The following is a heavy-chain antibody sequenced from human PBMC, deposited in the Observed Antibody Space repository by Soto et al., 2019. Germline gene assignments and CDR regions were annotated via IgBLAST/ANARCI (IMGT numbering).Heavy chain of an antibody. Sequence: SVKVSCKASGGTFSSYAISWVRQAPGQGLEWMGGIIPIFGTANYAQKFQGRVTITADESTSTAYMELSSLRSEDTAVYYCAREYYYGSGREYNWFDPWGQGTQVTVSS. CDR2: IIPIFGTA. V-gene: IGHV1-69*13. D-gene: IGHD3-10*01. CDR1: GGTFSSYA. CDR3: AREYYYGSGREYNWFDP. J-gene: IGHJ5*02.